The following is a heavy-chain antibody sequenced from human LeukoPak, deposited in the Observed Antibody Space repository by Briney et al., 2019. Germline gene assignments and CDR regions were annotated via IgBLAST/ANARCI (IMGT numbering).Heavy chain of an antibody. J-gene: IGHJ6*02. CDR3: TRVMGCSSTSCYFGYYYYYGMDV. Sequence: SSGDYYWSWFRQAPGKGLEWVGFIRSKAYGGTTEYAASVKGRFTISRDDSKSIAYLQMNSLKTEDTAVYYCTRVMGCSSTSCYFGYYYYYGMDVWGQGTTVTVSS. V-gene: IGHV3-49*03. D-gene: IGHD2-2*01. CDR1: SSGDYY. CDR2: IRSKAYGGTT.